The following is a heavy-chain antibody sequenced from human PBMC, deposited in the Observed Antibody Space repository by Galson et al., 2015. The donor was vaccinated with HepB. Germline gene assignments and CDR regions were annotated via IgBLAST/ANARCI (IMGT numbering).Heavy chain of an antibody. J-gene: IGHJ3*02. D-gene: IGHD4-23*01. V-gene: IGHV3-23*01. CDR1: GFTLSSYV. Sequence: SLRLSCAASGFTLSSYVMSWVRQAPGKGLDWVSGISGSGSRTYYADSVKGRFTISRDNSKNTLYLQMNSLTAEDTAIYYCAKGYGGNSLDAFDIWGQGTTVTVSS. CDR3: AKGYGGNSLDAFDI. CDR2: ISGSGSRT.